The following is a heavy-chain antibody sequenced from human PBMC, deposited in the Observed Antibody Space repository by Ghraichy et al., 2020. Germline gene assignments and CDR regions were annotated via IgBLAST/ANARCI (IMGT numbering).Heavy chain of an antibody. Sequence: GGSLRLSCAASGFTFSDYSVHWVRQAPGRGLEWVSSISSRSTYIYYADSVKGRFTISRDNAKNSLNLQMSSLRAEDTGVYYCARDRMDIIVVPADYYYAMDVWGHGTTVTVSS. CDR3: ARDRMDIIVVPADYYYAMDV. CDR1: GFTFSDYS. CDR2: ISSRSTYI. D-gene: IGHD2-2*03. J-gene: IGHJ6*02. V-gene: IGHV3-21*06.